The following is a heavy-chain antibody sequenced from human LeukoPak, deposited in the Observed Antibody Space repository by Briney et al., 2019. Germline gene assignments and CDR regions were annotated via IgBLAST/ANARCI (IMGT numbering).Heavy chain of an antibody. Sequence: PSETLSLTCAVYGGSFSDYDWSWIRQPPGKGLEWIGEVNHSGSTNYNPSLKSRVTISVDTSKNQFSLKLSSVTAADTAVYYCARARRNIVVVVAATRHIDYWGQGTLVTVSS. CDR2: VNHSGST. V-gene: IGHV4-34*01. J-gene: IGHJ4*02. CDR3: ARARRNIVVVVAATRHIDY. D-gene: IGHD2-15*01. CDR1: GGSFSDYD.